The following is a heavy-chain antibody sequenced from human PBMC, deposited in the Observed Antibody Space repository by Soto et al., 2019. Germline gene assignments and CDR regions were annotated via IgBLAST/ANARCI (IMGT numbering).Heavy chain of an antibody. D-gene: IGHD3-16*01. Sequence: EVQLVESGGGLVQPGGSLRLSCAASGFTLSDHYMDWVRQAPGKGLEWIGRIRNRANSYTTEYAASVRGRFTVSRDDSKNSLFLQMNSLKTEDTAVYFCARGVTGGLDPWGQGTLVTVSS. J-gene: IGHJ5*02. V-gene: IGHV3-72*01. CDR2: IRNRANSYTT. CDR1: GFTLSDHY. CDR3: ARGVTGGLDP.